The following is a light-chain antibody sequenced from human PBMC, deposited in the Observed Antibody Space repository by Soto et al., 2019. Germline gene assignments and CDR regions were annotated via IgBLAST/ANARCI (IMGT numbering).Light chain of an antibody. V-gene: IGKV3-15*01. Sequence: EIVLTQSPATLSVSPGERVTLSCRASQSISSKLAWYQQRPGQAPRLLIYGASTRATGTPSRFSGSGSGTEFTLTITSLQSEDNALYYCQQYYNWQPRFGQGTKVDIK. CDR1: QSISSK. J-gene: IGKJ1*01. CDR3: QQYYNWQPR. CDR2: GAS.